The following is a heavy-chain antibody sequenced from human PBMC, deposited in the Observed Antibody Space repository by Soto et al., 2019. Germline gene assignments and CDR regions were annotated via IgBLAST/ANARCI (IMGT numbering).Heavy chain of an antibody. J-gene: IGHJ6*03. CDR1: GYTFTSYD. CDR3: ARGESSSWYSYYYSYYYMDV. CDR2: MNPNSGNT. Sequence: ASVKVSCKASGYTFTSYDINWVRQATGQGLEWMGWMNPNSGNTGYAQKFQGRVTMTRNTSISTAYMELSSLRSEDTAVYYCARGESSSWYSYYYSYYYMDVWGKGTTVTVSS. V-gene: IGHV1-8*01. D-gene: IGHD6-13*01.